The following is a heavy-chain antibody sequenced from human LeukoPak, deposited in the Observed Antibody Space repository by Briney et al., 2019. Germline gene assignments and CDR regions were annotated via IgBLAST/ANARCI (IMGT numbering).Heavy chain of an antibody. CDR3: ARETSSARRGGYYYMDV. CDR1: GGSISSGGYY. V-gene: IGHV4-30-2*01. Sequence: PSETLSLTCTVSGGSISSGGYYWSWIRQPPGKGLEWIGYIYHSGSTYYNPSLKSRVTISVDRSKNQFSLKLSSVTAADTAVYYCARETSSARRGGYYYMDVWGKGTTVTVSS. CDR2: IYHSGST. D-gene: IGHD6-6*01. J-gene: IGHJ6*03.